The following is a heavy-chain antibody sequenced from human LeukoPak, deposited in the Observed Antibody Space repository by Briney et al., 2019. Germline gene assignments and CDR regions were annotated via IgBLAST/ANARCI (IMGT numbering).Heavy chain of an antibody. D-gene: IGHD2-8*01. CDR3: ARGRIGYCTNGVCYTAHAFDY. CDR1: GVTFSSYA. CDR2: ISYDGSNK. Sequence: GRSLRLSCAASGVTFSSYAMHWVRQAPGKGLEWVAVISYDGSNKYYADSVKGRFTISRDNSKNTLYLQMNSLRAEDTAVYYCARGRIGYCTNGVCYTAHAFDYWGQGTLVTVSS. J-gene: IGHJ4*02. V-gene: IGHV3-30-3*01.